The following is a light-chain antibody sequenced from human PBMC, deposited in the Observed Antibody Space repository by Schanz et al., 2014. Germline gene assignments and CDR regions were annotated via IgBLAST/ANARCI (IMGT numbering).Light chain of an antibody. Sequence: QSVLTQPPSASGTPGQRVTISCSGSSSNIGTNTVIWYQQLPGTAPKLLIHSTNQRPSGVPDRFSGSKSGTSASLAIIGLQSEDEADYYCQSYDSSLSVRVFGGGTKLTVL. CDR2: STN. V-gene: IGLV1-44*01. CDR3: QSYDSSLSVRV. J-gene: IGLJ3*02. CDR1: SSNIGTNT.